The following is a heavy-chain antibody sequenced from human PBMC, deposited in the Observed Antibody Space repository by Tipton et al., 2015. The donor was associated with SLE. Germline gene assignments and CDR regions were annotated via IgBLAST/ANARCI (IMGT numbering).Heavy chain of an antibody. Sequence: TLSLTCTVSGDSISSHYWSWIRQPAGKGLEWIGRIYPSGSINYNPSLKSRVSMSVDTSKNQFSLKLSSVTAADTAVYYCARHGNQDYWGQGTLVTVSS. J-gene: IGHJ4*02. CDR3: ARHGNQDY. D-gene: IGHD4-23*01. V-gene: IGHV4-4*07. CDR2: IYPSGSI. CDR1: GDSISSHY.